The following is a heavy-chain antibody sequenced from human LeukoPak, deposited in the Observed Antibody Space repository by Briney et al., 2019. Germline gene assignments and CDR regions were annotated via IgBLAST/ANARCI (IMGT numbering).Heavy chain of an antibody. J-gene: IGHJ4*02. D-gene: IGHD3-22*01. CDR1: GFIFNNYW. V-gene: IGHV3-74*01. Sequence: GGSLRLSCAASGFIFNNYWMHWVRQAPGKGLVWVSRISIDGSSTSYAAFVKGRFTVSRDNAKNTLYLQMNSRGAGDTAVYYCARSSGYYDSSGYTDYWGQGTLVTVSS. CDR3: ARSSGYYDSSGYTDY. CDR2: ISIDGSST.